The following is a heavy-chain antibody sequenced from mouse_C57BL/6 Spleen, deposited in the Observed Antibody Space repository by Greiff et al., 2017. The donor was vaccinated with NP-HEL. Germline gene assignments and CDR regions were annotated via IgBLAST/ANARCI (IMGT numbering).Heavy chain of an antibody. V-gene: IGHV1-72*01. Sequence: QVHVKQSGAELVKPGASVKLSCKASGYNFTSYWMHWVKQRPGRGLEWIGRIDPNSGGTKYNEKFKSKATLTVDKPSSTAYMQLSSLTSEDSAVYYCARGGYYGNYVWYFDVWGTGTTVTVSS. J-gene: IGHJ1*03. CDR2: IDPNSGGT. CDR3: ARGGYYGNYVWYFDV. CDR1: GYNFTSYW. D-gene: IGHD2-1*01.